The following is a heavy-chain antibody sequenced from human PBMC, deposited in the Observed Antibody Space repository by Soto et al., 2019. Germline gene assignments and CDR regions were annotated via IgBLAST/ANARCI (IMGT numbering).Heavy chain of an antibody. Sequence: QVQLQESGPGLVKPSQTLSLTCTVSGGSTSSGDYYWSWIRQPPGKGLEWIGYIYYSGSTYYNPSLRSRVIISVDTSKNQFSLKLSSVTAADTAVYCCARDNSKAGGYSTGWYVSYGMDVWGQGTTVTVSS. CDR3: ARDNSKAGGYSTGWYVSYGMDV. CDR1: GGSTSSGDYY. D-gene: IGHD6-19*01. V-gene: IGHV4-30-4*01. CDR2: IYYSGST. J-gene: IGHJ6*02.